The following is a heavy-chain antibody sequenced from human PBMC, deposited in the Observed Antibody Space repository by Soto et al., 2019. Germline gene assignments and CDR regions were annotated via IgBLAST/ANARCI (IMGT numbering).Heavy chain of an antibody. D-gene: IGHD4-17*01. CDR2: ISYDGSNK. CDR1: GFTFSSYA. V-gene: IGHV3-30-3*01. Sequence: PGGSLRLSCAASGFTFSSYAMHWVRQAPGKGLEWVAVISYDGSNKYYADSVKGRFTISRDNSKNTLYLQMNSLRAEDTAVYYCAREMTTVTPYYYGMDVWGQGTTVTVSS. CDR3: AREMTTVTPYYYGMDV. J-gene: IGHJ6*02.